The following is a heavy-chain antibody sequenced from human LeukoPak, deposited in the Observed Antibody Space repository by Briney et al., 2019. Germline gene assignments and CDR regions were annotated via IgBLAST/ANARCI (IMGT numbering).Heavy chain of an antibody. Sequence: ASVKVSCKASGYTFTSYGISWVRQAPGQGLEWMGWISAYNGNTNYAQKLQGRVTMTTDTSTSTAYMELRSQRSDDTAVYYCARDNDILTGYYAPYYYYYYMDVWGKGTTVTVSS. CDR3: ARDNDILTGYYAPYYYYYYMDV. J-gene: IGHJ6*03. CDR2: ISAYNGNT. D-gene: IGHD3-9*01. V-gene: IGHV1-18*01. CDR1: GYTFTSYG.